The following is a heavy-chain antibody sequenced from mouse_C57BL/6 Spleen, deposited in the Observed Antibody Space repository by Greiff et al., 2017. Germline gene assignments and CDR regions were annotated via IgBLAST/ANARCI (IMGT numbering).Heavy chain of an antibody. D-gene: IGHD2-4*01. CDR2: IYPGSGST. J-gene: IGHJ2*01. CDR1: GYTFTSYW. V-gene: IGHV1-55*01. Sequence: QVQLQQPGAELVKPGALVKMSCKASGYTFTSYWITWVKQRPGQGLEWIGDIYPGSGSTNYNEKFKSKATLTVDTSSSTAYMQLSSLTSEDSAVYYCARFRDYDDGFDYWGQGTTLTVSS. CDR3: ARFRDYDDGFDY.